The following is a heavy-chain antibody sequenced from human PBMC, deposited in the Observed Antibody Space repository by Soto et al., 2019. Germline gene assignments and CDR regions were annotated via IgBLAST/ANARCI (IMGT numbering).Heavy chain of an antibody. J-gene: IGHJ4*02. Sequence: KPSETLSLTCTVSGGSISSYYWSWIRQPAGKGLEWIGRIYTSGSTNYNPSLKSRVTMSVDTSKNQFSLKLSSVTAADTAVYYCARDSPGSGYYYIHFDYWGQGTLVTVSS. V-gene: IGHV4-4*07. CDR1: GGSISSYY. D-gene: IGHD3-22*01. CDR3: ARDSPGSGYYYIHFDY. CDR2: IYTSGST.